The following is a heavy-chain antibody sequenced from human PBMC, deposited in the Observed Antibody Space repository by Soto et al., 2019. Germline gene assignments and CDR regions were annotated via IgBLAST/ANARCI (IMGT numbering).Heavy chain of an antibody. CDR2: TSFDGANT. J-gene: IGHJ4*02. D-gene: IGHD6-25*01. Sequence: GGSLRLSCVVSGFTFSSYNMHWVRQAPGEGLEWVAVTSFDGANTFYADSVKGRFTISRDISRDTLYLQMSRLRVEDTAVYYCARDGYNRGGFDYWGQGTLVTVSS. CDR3: ARDGYNRGGFDY. CDR1: GFTFSSYN. V-gene: IGHV3-30-3*01.